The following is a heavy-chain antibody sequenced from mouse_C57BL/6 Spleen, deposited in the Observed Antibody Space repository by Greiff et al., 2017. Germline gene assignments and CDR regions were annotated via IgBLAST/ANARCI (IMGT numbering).Heavy chain of an antibody. V-gene: IGHV14-2*01. CDR3: ARVTTVEGLGFAD. Sequence: EVQLQQSGAELVKPGASVKLSCTASGFNFKDYYMHWVKQRTEQGLEWIGRIGPEDGETKYAPKFQGKDTNTADTSSNTAYLQLSSLTSKDTADCYCARVTTVEGLGFADWGQGTLVTVAA. CDR1: GFNFKDYY. D-gene: IGHD1-1*01. CDR2: IGPEDGET. J-gene: IGHJ3*01.